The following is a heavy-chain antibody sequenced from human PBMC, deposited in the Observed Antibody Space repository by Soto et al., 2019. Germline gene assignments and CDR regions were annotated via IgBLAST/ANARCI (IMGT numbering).Heavy chain of an antibody. J-gene: IGHJ5*02. CDR2: IFQSGST. CDR3: ARGRGRYSSGWSWFDP. D-gene: IGHD6-19*01. V-gene: IGHV4-4*02. Sequence: QVQLQESGPGLVEPSGTLSLTCGVSGGTIRSPDWWTWVRQPPGKGLEWIGEIFQSGSTNYTQSLESRVTISVDKSKNQFSLTLTSVTAADTAVYFCARGRGRYSSGWSWFDPWGQGILVTVSS. CDR1: GGTIRSPDW.